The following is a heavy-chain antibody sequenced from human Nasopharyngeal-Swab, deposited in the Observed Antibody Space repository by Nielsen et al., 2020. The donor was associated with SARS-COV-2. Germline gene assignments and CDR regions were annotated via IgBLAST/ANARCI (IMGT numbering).Heavy chain of an antibody. CDR2: INPSGGST. D-gene: IGHD4-11*01. CDR3: ARGTFYSNYVYYYYGMDV. V-gene: IGHV1-46*01. Sequence: ASVKVSCKASGYTLTSYYMHWVRQAPGQGLEWMGIINPSGGSTSYAQKFQGRVTMTRNTSISTAYMELSSLRSEDTAVYYCARGTFYSNYVYYYYGMDVWGQGTTVTVSS. CDR1: GYTLTSYY. J-gene: IGHJ6*02.